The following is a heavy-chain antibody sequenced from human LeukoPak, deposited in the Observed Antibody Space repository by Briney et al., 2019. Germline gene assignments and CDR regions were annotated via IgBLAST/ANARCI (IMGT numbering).Heavy chain of an antibody. V-gene: IGHV3-53*01. CDR1: GFTVSSNY. CDR3: AREGSRGIPFDY. D-gene: IGHD1-26*01. CDR2: IYSGGST. J-gene: IGHJ4*02. Sequence: PGGSLRLSCAASGFTVSSNYMSWVRQAPGKGLEWVSVIYSGGSTYYTDSVKGRFTVSRDNSKYTLYLKTNSLRAEDTDVYYCAREGSRGIPFDYWGQGTLVTVSS.